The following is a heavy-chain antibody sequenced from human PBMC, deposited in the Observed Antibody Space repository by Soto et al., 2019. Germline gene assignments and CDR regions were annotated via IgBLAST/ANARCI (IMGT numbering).Heavy chain of an antibody. CDR2: IFHDGNT. D-gene: IGHD6-19*01. CDR3: ARHEGWAGPDQ. V-gene: IGHV4-4*02. CDR1: GASIRSGGW. Sequence: QVHLQESGPGLVKPSETLSLTCAVSGASIRSGGWWSWVRQPPGKGLEWIAEIFHDGNTNYSPSLNSRGTISVDKSQNQFFMNVYSVTAADTAVYYCARHEGWAGPDQWGQGTLVTVSS. J-gene: IGHJ5*02.